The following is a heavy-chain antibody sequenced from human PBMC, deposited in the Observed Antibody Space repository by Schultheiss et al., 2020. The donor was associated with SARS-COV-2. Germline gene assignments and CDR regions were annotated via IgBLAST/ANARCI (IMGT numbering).Heavy chain of an antibody. CDR3: ARDPTGTTGYFDY. J-gene: IGHJ4*02. CDR1: GFTFSSYA. CDR2: ISYDGSNK. D-gene: IGHD1-1*01. Sequence: GESLKISCAASGFTFSSYAMHWVRQAPGKGLEWVAVISYDGSNKYYADSVKGRFTISRDNSKNTLYLQMNSLRAEDTAVYYCARDPTGTTGYFDYWGQGTLVTVSS. V-gene: IGHV3-30*04.